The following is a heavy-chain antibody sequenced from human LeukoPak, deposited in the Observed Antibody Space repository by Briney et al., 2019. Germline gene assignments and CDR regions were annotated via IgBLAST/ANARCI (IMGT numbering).Heavy chain of an antibody. CDR2: IKEDGSEK. V-gene: IGHV3-7*01. D-gene: IGHD7-27*01. J-gene: IGHJ4*02. Sequence: GGSLRLSCATSGFTFSRYWMTWFRQAPGKGLECVANIKEDGSEKYYVDSVKGRFTISRDNAKNSVYLQLNSLRVEDTAIYYCARAYGDYWGQGTLVTVSS. CDR3: ARAYGDY. CDR1: GFTFSRYW.